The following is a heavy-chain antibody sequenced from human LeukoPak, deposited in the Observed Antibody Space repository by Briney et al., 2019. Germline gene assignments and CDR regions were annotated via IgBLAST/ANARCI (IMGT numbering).Heavy chain of an antibody. CDR3: AKGMATYGSGSLFDY. CDR1: GFTFSSYA. CDR2: ISGGGGYT. D-gene: IGHD3-10*01. J-gene: IGHJ4*02. V-gene: IGHV3-23*01. Sequence: GGSLRLSCAASGFTFSSYAMSWVRQAPGKGLEWVSAISGGGGYTYYADSVKGRFTMSRDNSKDTLYLQMNSLRAEDTAVYYCAKGMATYGSGSLFDYWGQGILVTVSS.